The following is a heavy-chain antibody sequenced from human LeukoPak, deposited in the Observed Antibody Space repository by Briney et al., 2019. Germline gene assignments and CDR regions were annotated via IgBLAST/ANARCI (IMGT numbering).Heavy chain of an antibody. V-gene: IGHV4-38-2*01. D-gene: IGHD6-13*01. CDR1: GFTFSSYA. Sequence: GSLRLSCAASGFTFSSYAMSWVRQAPGKGLEWIGSIYHSGSTYYNPSLKSRVTISVDTSKNQFSLKLSSVTAADTAVYYCARHERRWQQLVSNWGQGTLVTVSS. CDR2: IYHSGST. J-gene: IGHJ4*02. CDR3: ARHERRWQQLVSN.